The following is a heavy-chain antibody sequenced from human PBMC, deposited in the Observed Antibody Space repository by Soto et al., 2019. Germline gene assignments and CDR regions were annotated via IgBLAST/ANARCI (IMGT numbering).Heavy chain of an antibody. CDR2: IYSDGTT. V-gene: IGHV3-23*03. Sequence: EVQLLESGGGLVQPGGSLRLSCAASGFTFSSYAMGWVRQAPGKGLEWVSGIYSDGTTIDADSVKGRFTIFRDNSQNTLYLQMNNLRPEDTAVYHCARASSRWGSEAAYWGQGTLVTVSS. D-gene: IGHD7-27*01. CDR3: ARASSRWGSEAAY. CDR1: GFTFSSYA. J-gene: IGHJ4*02.